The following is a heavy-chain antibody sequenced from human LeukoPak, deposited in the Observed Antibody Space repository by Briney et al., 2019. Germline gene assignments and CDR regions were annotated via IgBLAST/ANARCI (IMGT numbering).Heavy chain of an antibody. CDR2: ISSSSNYM. D-gene: IGHD3-22*01. CDR3: ARAIYDASGSGDY. CDR1: GFTFSRNA. V-gene: IGHV3-21*01. Sequence: GGSLRLSCAASGFTFSRNAMNWVRQAPGKGLEWVSFISSSSNYMSYADSVKGRFTISRDNAKNSLYLQMNSLRDEDTAVYYCARAIYDASGSGDYWGQGTLVTVSS. J-gene: IGHJ4*02.